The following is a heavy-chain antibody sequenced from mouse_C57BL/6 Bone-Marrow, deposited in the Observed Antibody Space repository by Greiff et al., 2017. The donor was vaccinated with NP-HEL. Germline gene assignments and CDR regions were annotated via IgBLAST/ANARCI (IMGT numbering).Heavy chain of an antibody. D-gene: IGHD2-1*01. CDR3: AREGGGNFDFDY. CDR1: GYAFSSYW. CDR2: IYPGDGDT. Sequence: QVQLQQSGAELVKPGASVKISCKASGYAFSSYWMNWVKQRPGKGLEWIGQIYPGDGDTNYNGKFKGKATLTADKSSSTAYMQLSSLPSEDSAVYCCAREGGGNFDFDYWGQGTTLTVSS. V-gene: IGHV1-80*01. J-gene: IGHJ2*01.